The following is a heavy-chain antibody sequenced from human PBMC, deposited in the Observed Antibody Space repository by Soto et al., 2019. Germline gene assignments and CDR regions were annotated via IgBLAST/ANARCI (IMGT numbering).Heavy chain of an antibody. CDR1: EFTFSNYA. CDR3: AKNPGYYYDSTGYHFTY. J-gene: IGHJ4*02. Sequence: EVQLLESGGGLVQPGGSLRLSCAASEFTFSNYAMSWVRQAPGKGLEWVSAISYGGGTTYYADSVKGRFTISRDNSKNTVYLQMNNQRAEDTAVYYCAKNPGYYYDSTGYHFTYWGQGTLVTVSS. CDR2: ISYGGGTT. V-gene: IGHV3-23*01. D-gene: IGHD3-22*01.